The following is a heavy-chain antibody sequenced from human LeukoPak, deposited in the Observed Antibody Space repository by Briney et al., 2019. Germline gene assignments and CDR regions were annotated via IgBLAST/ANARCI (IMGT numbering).Heavy chain of an antibody. D-gene: IGHD6-19*01. J-gene: IGHJ4*02. CDR3: ARRGAVAGTGIIFDW. CDR1: GDSFSSYD. CDR2: INYSRST. Sequence: SATLSLTCTVPGDSFSSYDWNWIRQPPGKGLEWIGYINYSRSTNYNPSLKSRVNISVHTSKPQFSRKLSSVTTAHTAVYYCARRGAVAGTGIIFDWWGQATLVTVSS. V-gene: IGHV4-59*01.